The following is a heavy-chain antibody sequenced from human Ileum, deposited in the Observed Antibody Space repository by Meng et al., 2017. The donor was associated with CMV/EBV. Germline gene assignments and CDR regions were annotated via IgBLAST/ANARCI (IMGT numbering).Heavy chain of an antibody. CDR2: SSGSGGST. CDR1: GFTFSSYA. D-gene: IGHD6-13*01. J-gene: IGHJ5*02. Sequence: SGFTFSSYAMSWVRQAPGKGLEWVSASSGSGGSTYYADSVKGRFTISRDNSKNTLYLQMNSLRAEDTAVYYCAKDGGYSRYNWFDPWGQGTLVTVSS. CDR3: AKDGGYSRYNWFDP. V-gene: IGHV3-23*01.